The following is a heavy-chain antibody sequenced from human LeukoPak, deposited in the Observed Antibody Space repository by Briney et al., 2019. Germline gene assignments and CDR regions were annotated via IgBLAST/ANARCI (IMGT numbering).Heavy chain of an antibody. V-gene: IGHV3-33*01. CDR1: GFTFSSYG. CDR3: ARGQGVENDAFDI. CDR2: IWYDGSNK. J-gene: IGHJ3*02. Sequence: PGRSLRLSCAASGFTFSSYGMHWVRQAPGKGLEWVAVIWYDGSNKYYADSVKGRFTISRDNSKNTLYLQMNSLRAGDTAVYYCARGQGVENDAFDIWGQGTMVTVSS. D-gene: IGHD5-24*01.